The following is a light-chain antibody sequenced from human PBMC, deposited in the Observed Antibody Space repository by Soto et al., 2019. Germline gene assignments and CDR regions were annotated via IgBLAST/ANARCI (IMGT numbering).Light chain of an antibody. J-gene: IGLJ3*02. CDR3: GAWDSRLSAGG. CDR2: DNN. CDR1: SSNIGNNF. V-gene: IGLV1-51*01. Sequence: QSVLTQPPSVSAAPGQKVTISCSGSSSNIGNNFVSWYQQFPGTAPKVLIYDNNNRPSGIPDRFSGSKSGTSATLDITGLQTGDEADYYCGAWDSRLSAGGFGGGTKLTVL.